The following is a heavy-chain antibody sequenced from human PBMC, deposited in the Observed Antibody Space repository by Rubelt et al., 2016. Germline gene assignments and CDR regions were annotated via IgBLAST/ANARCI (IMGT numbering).Heavy chain of an antibody. CDR3: AKHVMGQRAFDI. CDR1: GFTFSNYA. J-gene: IGHJ3*02. Sequence: GGSLRLSCAASGFTFSNYAMTWVRQAPGKGLEWVSAIDSGAVNTYYADSVKGRFTISRDNAKNSLYLQMNSLRAEDTAVYYCAKHVMGQRAFDIWGQGTMVTVSS. D-gene: IGHD6-25*01. CDR2: IDSGAVNT. V-gene: IGHV3-23*01.